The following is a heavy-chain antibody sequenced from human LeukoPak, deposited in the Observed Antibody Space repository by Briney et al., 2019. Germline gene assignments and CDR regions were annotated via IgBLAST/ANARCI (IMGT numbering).Heavy chain of an antibody. CDR1: GYTFTSYG. J-gene: IGHJ6*03. CDR3: ARASGRVTFTRYYYYYMDV. CDR2: ISAYNGNT. Sequence: ASVKVSCNASGYTFTSYGISWVRQAPGQGLEWMGWISAYNGNTNYAQKLQGRVTMTTGASTSTAYMELRSLRSDDTAVYHCARASGRVTFTRYYYYYMDVWGKGTTVTVSS. D-gene: IGHD3-10*01. V-gene: IGHV1-18*01.